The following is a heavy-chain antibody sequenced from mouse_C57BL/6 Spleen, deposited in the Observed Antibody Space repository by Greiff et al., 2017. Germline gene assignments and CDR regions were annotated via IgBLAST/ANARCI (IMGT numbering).Heavy chain of an antibody. V-gene: IGHV1-82*01. CDR3: ARSDYSNYEFAY. Sequence: QVQLKESGPELVKPGASVKISCKASGYAFSSSWMNWVKQRPGKGLEWIGRIYPGDGDTNYNGKFKGKATLTADKSYSTAYMQLSSLTSEDSAVYCGARSDYSNYEFAYWGQGTLVTVSA. J-gene: IGHJ3*01. CDR1: GYAFSSSW. D-gene: IGHD2-5*01. CDR2: IYPGDGDT.